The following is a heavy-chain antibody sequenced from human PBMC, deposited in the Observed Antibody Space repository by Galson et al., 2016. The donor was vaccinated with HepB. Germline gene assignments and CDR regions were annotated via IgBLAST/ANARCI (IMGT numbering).Heavy chain of an antibody. J-gene: IGHJ3*01. V-gene: IGHV4-31*03. CDR2: IYYSGST. CDR3: ARYSPRECGYNEDAFDF. D-gene: IGHD5-24*01. CDR1: GASISSGDYY. Sequence: TLSLTCIVSGASISSGDYYRNWIRQHPGKGLEWIGYIYYSGSTDYNSSLKSRVSISVDTSKNQFSLTLSSVTAADTAVYYCARYSPRECGYNEDAFDFWGQGTLVTVSS.